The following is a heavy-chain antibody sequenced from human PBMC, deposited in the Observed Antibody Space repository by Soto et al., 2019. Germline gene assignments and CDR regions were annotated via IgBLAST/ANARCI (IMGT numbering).Heavy chain of an antibody. Sequence: GGSLRLSCAASGFTVSSNYMSWVRQAPGEGLEWVSVIYSGGSTYYADSVKGRFTISRHNSKNTLYLQMNSLRAEDTAVYYCAGARSTPYYYYYYYMDVWGKGTTVTVSS. CDR1: GFTVSSNY. V-gene: IGHV3-53*04. CDR3: AGARSTPYYYYYYYMDV. J-gene: IGHJ6*03. CDR2: IYSGGST. D-gene: IGHD4-4*01.